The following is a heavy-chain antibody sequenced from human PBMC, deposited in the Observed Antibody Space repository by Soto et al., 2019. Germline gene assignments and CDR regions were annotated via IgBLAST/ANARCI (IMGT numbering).Heavy chain of an antibody. D-gene: IGHD3-22*01. J-gene: IGHJ4*02. Sequence: QVQLVQSGAAVRKPGSSVRVSCKASGGSFNRHTISWVRQAPGQGLEWMGGIIPIFGTAKHDQKFQDRVTIIADESTSTVYMELSSLRSDDTAIYYCARGWGYDSTDYYYAYWGQGTLVMVSS. CDR2: IIPIFGTA. CDR3: ARGWGYDSTDYYYAY. CDR1: GGSFNRHT. V-gene: IGHV1-69*01.